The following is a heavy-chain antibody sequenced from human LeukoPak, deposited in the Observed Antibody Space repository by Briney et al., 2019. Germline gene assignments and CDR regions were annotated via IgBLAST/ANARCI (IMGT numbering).Heavy chain of an antibody. CDR1: AHTFTNYG. J-gene: IGHJ5*02. CDR2: ISAYNGNT. CDR3: AREGIAAAGNGFDP. D-gene: IGHD6-13*01. Sequence: ASVKVSCKASAHTFTNYGISWVRQAPGQGLEWMGWISAYNGNTNYAQKLQGRVTMTTDTSESTAYMELRSLRSDDTAVYYCAREGIAAAGNGFDPWGQGTLVTVSS. V-gene: IGHV1-18*01.